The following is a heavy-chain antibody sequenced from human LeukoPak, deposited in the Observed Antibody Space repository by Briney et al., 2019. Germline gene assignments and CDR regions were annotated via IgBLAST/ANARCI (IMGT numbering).Heavy chain of an antibody. CDR3: ARLRYFDWLLKRGAFDI. Sequence: SQTLSLTCAASGGSISSGGYSWSWIRQPPGKGLEWIGYIYHSGSTYYNPSLKSRVTISVDRSKNQFSLKLSSVTAADTAVYYCARLRYFDWLLKRGAFDIWGQGTMVTVSS. J-gene: IGHJ3*02. V-gene: IGHV4-30-2*01. CDR2: IYHSGST. CDR1: GGSISSGGYS. D-gene: IGHD3-9*01.